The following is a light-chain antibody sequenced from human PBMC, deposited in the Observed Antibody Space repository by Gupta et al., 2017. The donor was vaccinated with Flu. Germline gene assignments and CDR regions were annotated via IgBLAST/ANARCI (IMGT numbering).Light chain of an antibody. J-gene: IGKJ3*01. Sequence: TRALSPGERATLSCRASQSVSGYLAWYQQKPGQPPRLLIYDASNRATDIPARFSGSGSGTDFTLTISSLEPEDFAVYYCHHRDNWPPLSTFGPGTKVDIK. V-gene: IGKV3-11*01. CDR1: QSVSGY. CDR2: DAS. CDR3: HHRDNWPPLST.